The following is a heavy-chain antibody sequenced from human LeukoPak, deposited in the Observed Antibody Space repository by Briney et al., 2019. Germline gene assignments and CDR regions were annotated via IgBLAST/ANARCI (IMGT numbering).Heavy chain of an antibody. CDR3: AGWIVVVSYFDY. J-gene: IGHJ4*02. CDR2: ISYDGSNK. Sequence: GGSLRLSCAASGFTFSSYAMHWVRQAPGKGLEWVAVISYDGSNKYYADSVKGRFTISRDNSKNTLYLQMNSLRAEDTAVYYCAGWIVVVSYFDYWGQGTLVTVSS. CDR1: GFTFSSYA. V-gene: IGHV3-30-3*01. D-gene: IGHD3-22*01.